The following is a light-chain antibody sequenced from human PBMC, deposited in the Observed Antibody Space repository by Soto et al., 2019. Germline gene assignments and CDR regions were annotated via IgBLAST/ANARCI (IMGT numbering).Light chain of an antibody. J-gene: IGKJ1*01. CDR1: QSVFYSPNNKNY. V-gene: IGKV4-1*01. Sequence: DIVMTQSPDSLAESLGERATLNCKSSQSVFYSPNNKNYLAWYQQKPGQPPQLHIYWASTRESGVPDRFSGSGSGTDFTLTISSLQAEDVAVYYCQQYFTAPWTFGQGTKVDIK. CDR2: WAS. CDR3: QQYFTAPWT.